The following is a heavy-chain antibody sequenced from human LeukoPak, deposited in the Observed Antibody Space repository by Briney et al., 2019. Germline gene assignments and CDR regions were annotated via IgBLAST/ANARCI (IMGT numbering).Heavy chain of an antibody. CDR2: IYYSGST. Sequence: SETLSLTCTVSGGSLSSYYWSWIRQPPGKGLEWIGYIYYSGSTNYNPSLKSRVTISVDTSKNQFSLKLSSVTAADTAVYYCARLAYGSGSYYSGPYDYWGQGTLVTVSS. CDR3: ARLAYGSGSYYSGPYDY. D-gene: IGHD3-10*01. J-gene: IGHJ4*02. V-gene: IGHV4-59*08. CDR1: GGSLSSYY.